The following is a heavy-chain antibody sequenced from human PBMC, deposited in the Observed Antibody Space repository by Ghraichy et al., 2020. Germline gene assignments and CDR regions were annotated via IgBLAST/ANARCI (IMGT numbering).Heavy chain of an antibody. CDR3: AREGGPEGYGMDV. D-gene: IGHD1-14*01. Sequence: ASVKVSCKASGYTFTSYGISWVRQAPGQGLEWMGWISAYNGNTNYAQKLQGRVTMTTDTYTSTAYMELRSLRSDDTAVYYCAREGGPEGYGMDVWGQGTTVTVSS. CDR1: GYTFTSYG. J-gene: IGHJ6*02. V-gene: IGHV1-18*01. CDR2: ISAYNGNT.